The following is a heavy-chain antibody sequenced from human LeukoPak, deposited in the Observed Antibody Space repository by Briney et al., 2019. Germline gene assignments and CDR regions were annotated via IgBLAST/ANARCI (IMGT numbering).Heavy chain of an antibody. Sequence: GSLRLSCAASGFTFSSYSMNWVRQAPGKGLEWVSSISSSSSYIYYADSVKGRFTISRDNAKNSLCLQMNSLRAEDTAVYYCARATRYCSSTSCYEADAFDIWGQGTMVTVSS. CDR3: ARATRYCSSTSCYEADAFDI. J-gene: IGHJ3*02. CDR2: ISSSSSYI. V-gene: IGHV3-21*01. CDR1: GFTFSSYS. D-gene: IGHD2-2*01.